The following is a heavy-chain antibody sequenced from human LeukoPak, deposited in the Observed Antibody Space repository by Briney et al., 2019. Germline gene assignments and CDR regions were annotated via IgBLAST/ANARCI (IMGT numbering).Heavy chain of an antibody. D-gene: IGHD6-6*01. Sequence: KSSETLSLTCAVYGGSFSGYYWSWIRQPPGKGLEWIGEINHSGSTNYNPSLKSRVTISVDTSKNHFSLKLRSVTASDTAVYYCARLSVAAEYYFDYWGQGTLVTVSS. CDR1: GGSFSGYY. CDR3: ARLSVAAEYYFDY. J-gene: IGHJ4*02. V-gene: IGHV4-34*01. CDR2: INHSGST.